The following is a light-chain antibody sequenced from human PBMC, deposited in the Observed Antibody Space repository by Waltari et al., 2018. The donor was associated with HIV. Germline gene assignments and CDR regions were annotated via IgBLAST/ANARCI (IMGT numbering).Light chain of an antibody. CDR3: SSYAGSYTWL. J-gene: IGLJ3*02. CDR2: DVT. CDR1: SNDVGGYQY. V-gene: IGLV2-11*01. Sequence: QSALTQPRSVSGSPGQSVTISCTGTSNDVGGYQYVSWYQTHPGKAPKLIIFDVTQRPSGVPDRFSGSKSGNTASLTISGLQAADEADFYCSSYAGSYTWLFGGGTKVTVL.